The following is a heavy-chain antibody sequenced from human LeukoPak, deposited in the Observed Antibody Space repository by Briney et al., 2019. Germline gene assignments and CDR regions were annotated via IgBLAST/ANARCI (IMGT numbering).Heavy chain of an antibody. CDR2: IYYSGST. CDR3: AREYYDSSGYSRYFDY. V-gene: IGHV4-31*03. D-gene: IGHD3-22*01. CDR1: GGSISSGGYY. J-gene: IGHJ4*02. Sequence: PSETLSLTCTVSGGSISSGGYYWSWIRQHPGKGLEWIGYIYYSGSTYYNPSLKSRVTISVDTSKNQFSLKLSSVTAADTAVYYCAREYYDSSGYSRYFDYWAREPWSPSPQ.